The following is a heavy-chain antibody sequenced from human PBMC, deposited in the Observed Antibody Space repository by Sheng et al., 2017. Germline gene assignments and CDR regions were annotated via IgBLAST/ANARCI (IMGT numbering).Heavy chain of an antibody. CDR2: IYRSGST. CDR3: ARDEQLVGNFDY. CDR1: GYSISSGFY. V-gene: IGHV4-38-2*02. Sequence: QVQLQESGPGLVKPSETLSLICAVSGYSISSGFYWGWVRXPPGKGLEWIGSIYRSGSTYSNPSLKSRVTISVDTSKNQFSLKLTSVTAADTAVYYCARDEQLVGNFDYWGQGTLVTVSS. J-gene: IGHJ4*02. D-gene: IGHD6-13*01.